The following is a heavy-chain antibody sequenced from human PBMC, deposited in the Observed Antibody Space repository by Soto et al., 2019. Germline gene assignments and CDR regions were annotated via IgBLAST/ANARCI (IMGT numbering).Heavy chain of an antibody. CDR1: GYTFTSYA. Sequence: GASVKVSCKASGYTFTSYAMHWVRQAPGQRLEWMGWINAGNGNTKYSQKFQGRVTITRDTSASTAYMELSSLRSEDTAVYYCARGPPRYDYIWGSNLAGDHCYMAVWGKGTTVTVSS. J-gene: IGHJ6*03. CDR3: ARGPPRYDYIWGSNLAGDHCYMAV. V-gene: IGHV1-3*01. CDR2: INAGNGNT. D-gene: IGHD3-16*01.